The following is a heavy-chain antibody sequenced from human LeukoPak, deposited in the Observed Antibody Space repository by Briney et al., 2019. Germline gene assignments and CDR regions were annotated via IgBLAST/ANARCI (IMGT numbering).Heavy chain of an antibody. V-gene: IGHV3-30*18. CDR1: GFTFSSYG. CDR3: AKVRGAKVVCRGGSCYSWYFDY. D-gene: IGHD2-15*01. Sequence: GRSLRLSCAASGFTFSSYGMHWVRQAPGKGLEWVAVISYDGSNKYYADSVKGRFTISRDNSKNTLYLQVNSLRAEDTAVYYCAKVRGAKVVCRGGSCYSWYFDYWGQGTLVTVSS. CDR2: ISYDGSNK. J-gene: IGHJ4*02.